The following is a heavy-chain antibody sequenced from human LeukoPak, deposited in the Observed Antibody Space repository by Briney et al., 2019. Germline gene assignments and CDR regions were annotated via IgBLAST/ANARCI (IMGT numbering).Heavy chain of an antibody. J-gene: IGHJ4*02. Sequence: GESLKISCNCSDYSFANYWIAWVRQMPGKGLEWMGIIYPGDSATCNSPSFQGQVTIPADKTISNAYLQSTSQKASDTGMYYCARSYVADVVERFEYWGQGTLVTVSS. CDR2: IYPGDSAT. V-gene: IGHV5-51*01. D-gene: IGHD6-19*01. CDR1: DYSFANYW. CDR3: ARSYVADVVERFEY.